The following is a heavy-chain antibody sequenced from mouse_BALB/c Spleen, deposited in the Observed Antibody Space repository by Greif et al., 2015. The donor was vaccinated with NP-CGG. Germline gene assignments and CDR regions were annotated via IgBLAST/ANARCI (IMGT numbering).Heavy chain of an antibody. V-gene: IGHV1-7*01. CDR3: YGGFAY. D-gene: IGHD1-1*02. CDR2: INPSTGYT. Sequence: QVQLQQSGAELAKPGASVKMSCKASGYTFTSYWMHWVKQRPGQGLEWIGYINPSTGYTEYNQKFKDKATLTADKSSSTAYMQLSSLTSEDSAVYYCYGGFAYWGQGTLVTVSA. J-gene: IGHJ3*01. CDR1: GYTFTSYW.